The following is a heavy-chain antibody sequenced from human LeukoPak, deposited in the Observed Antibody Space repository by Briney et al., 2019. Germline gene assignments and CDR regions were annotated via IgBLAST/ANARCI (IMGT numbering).Heavy chain of an antibody. J-gene: IGHJ4*02. CDR3: ARANLRRYCSSWYFDY. CDR1: GFTFSSYS. Sequence: AGGSLRLSCAASGFTFSSYSMNWVRQAPGKWLEWVSSIISISSYIYYADSMKGRFTISRDNAKNSLYLQMNRLRAEYKGVYFCARANLRRYCSSWYFDYWGQGTLVTVSS. CDR2: IISISSYI. V-gene: IGHV3-21*01. D-gene: IGHD6-13*01.